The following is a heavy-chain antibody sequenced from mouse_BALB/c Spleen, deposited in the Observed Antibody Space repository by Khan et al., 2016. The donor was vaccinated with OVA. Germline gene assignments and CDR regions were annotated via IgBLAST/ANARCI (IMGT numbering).Heavy chain of an antibody. CDR2: IWSGGST. V-gene: IGHV2-2*02. Sequence: VQLQQSGPGLVQPSQSLSITCTVSGFSLTSYGVHWVRQSPGKGLEWLGVIWSGGSTDYNAAFISRLSISKDNYKSQVFFNMNSLQANDTAIYYCARNSRLLWSAWFADWGQGTRVTVSA. J-gene: IGHJ3*01. CDR3: ARNSRLLWSAWFAD. CDR1: GFSLTSYG. D-gene: IGHD2-10*01.